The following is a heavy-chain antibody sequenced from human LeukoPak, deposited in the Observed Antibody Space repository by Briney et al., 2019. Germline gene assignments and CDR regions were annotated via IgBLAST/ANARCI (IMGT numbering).Heavy chain of an antibody. CDR1: GGSFSGYY. CDR3: GXXXXXXXXXXXSRDEYYFDY. Sequence: CXVXGGSFSGYYWSWIRQPPGKGLEWIGEINHSGSTNYNPSLKSRVTISVDTSKNQFSLKLSSVTAADTAVYYCGXXXXXXXXXXXSRDEYYFDYWGQGTLVTVSS. V-gene: IGHV4-34*01. CDR2: INHSGST. J-gene: IGHJ4*02.